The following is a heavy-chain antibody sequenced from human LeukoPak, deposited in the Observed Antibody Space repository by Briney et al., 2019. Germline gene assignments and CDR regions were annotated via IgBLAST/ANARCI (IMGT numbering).Heavy chain of an antibody. J-gene: IGHJ4*02. CDR1: GFTFSNYH. Sequence: GGSLRLSCAASGFTFSNYHMNWVRQAPGTGLEWVSYISKSASTTDYADSVKGRFTISRDTARNSVYLQMNSLKAEDTAVYYCARDLVVVPASPYYFDYWGQGTLVSVSS. CDR3: ARDLVVVPASPYYFDY. V-gene: IGHV3-48*01. D-gene: IGHD2-15*01. CDR2: ISKSASTT.